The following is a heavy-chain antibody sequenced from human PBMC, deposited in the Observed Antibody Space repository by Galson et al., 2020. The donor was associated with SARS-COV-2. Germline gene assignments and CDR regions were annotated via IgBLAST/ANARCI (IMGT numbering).Heavy chain of an antibody. Sequence: GESLKISCAASGFTFSSYWMSWVRQAPGKGLEWVANIKQDGSQKYYVDSVKGRFTISRDNAENSLYLQMKSLRVEDTAVYYCARDPREKGSSSSGWFDPWGQGALVTVSS. CDR3: ARDPREKGSSSSGWFDP. CDR1: GFTFSSYW. CDR2: IKQDGSQK. V-gene: IGHV3-7*04. J-gene: IGHJ5*02. D-gene: IGHD2-15*01.